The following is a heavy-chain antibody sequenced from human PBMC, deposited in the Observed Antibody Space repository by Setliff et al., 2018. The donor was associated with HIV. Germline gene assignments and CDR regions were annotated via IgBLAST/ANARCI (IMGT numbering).Heavy chain of an antibody. D-gene: IGHD3-10*01. Sequence: SETLSLTCTVSGGSISSGSYYWSWIRQPPGKEREWIGEINHSGSNNYNPSLKIRVTISVDTSKNQFSLKLSSATAADTAVYYCARGDRWFGGHYFDYWGQGTLVTVSS. V-gene: IGHV4-39*07. CDR3: ARGDRWFGGHYFDY. CDR2: INHSGSN. J-gene: IGHJ4*02. CDR1: GGSISSGSYY.